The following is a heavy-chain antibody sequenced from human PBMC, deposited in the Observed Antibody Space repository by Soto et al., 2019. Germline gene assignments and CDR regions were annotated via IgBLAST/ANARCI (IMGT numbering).Heavy chain of an antibody. CDR1: GYTFTNYL. J-gene: IGHJ6*02. V-gene: IGHV1-46*01. Sequence: GASVKVSCKASGYTFTNYLMHWVRQAPGQGLEWMGIINPSGGSTTYAQKFQGRIILTRDTSTNTVYMELGSLRSEDTAVYYCARDQGSRPLYGMDVWGQGTTVTVSS. CDR3: ARDQGSRPLYGMDV. CDR2: INPSGGST.